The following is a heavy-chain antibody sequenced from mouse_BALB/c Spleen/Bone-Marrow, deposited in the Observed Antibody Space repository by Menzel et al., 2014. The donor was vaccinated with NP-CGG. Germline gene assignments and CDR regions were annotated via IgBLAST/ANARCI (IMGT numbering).Heavy chain of an antibody. D-gene: IGHD4-1*01. J-gene: IGHJ2*01. CDR3: ARSGLGPPFDY. CDR2: IDPANGNT. CDR1: GFNIKDTY. Sequence: VQLQQSGAELVKPGASVKLSCTASGFNIKDTYMHWVKQRPEQGLEWIGRIDPANGNTRYDPKFQGKATITADTSSNTAYLQLSSLTSEDTAVYYCARSGLGPPFDYWGQGTTLTVSS. V-gene: IGHV14-3*02.